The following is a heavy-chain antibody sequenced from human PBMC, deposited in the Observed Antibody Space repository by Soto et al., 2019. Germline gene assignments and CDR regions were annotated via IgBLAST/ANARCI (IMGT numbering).Heavy chain of an antibody. CDR3: AREDYAKGTFDI. J-gene: IGHJ3*02. D-gene: IGHD3-16*01. CDR1: GFTVSSNY. CDR2: IYSGGST. V-gene: IGHV3-66*01. Sequence: EVQLVESGGGLVQPGGSLRLSSAASGFTVSSNYMNWVRQAPGKGLEWVSVIYSGGSTYYADSVKGRFTISRDNSKNTLYLQMNSLRAEDTAMYYCAREDYAKGTFDIWGQGTMVTVSS.